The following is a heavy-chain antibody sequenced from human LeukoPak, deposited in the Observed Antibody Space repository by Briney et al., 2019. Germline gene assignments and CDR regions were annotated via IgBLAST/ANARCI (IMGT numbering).Heavy chain of an antibody. CDR3: AKGAQYDFWTGYTMESFAV. Sequence: GGSLRLSCAASGVTVTSNYMSWVRQAPGKGLEWVSVIYNAGSTYYADSVKGRFTISRDNSNNPLYLQINSLRAEDTAAYYCAKGAQYDFWTGYTMESFAVWGKGTLVTVS. D-gene: IGHD3-3*01. CDR1: GVTVTSNY. V-gene: IGHV3-53*01. J-gene: IGHJ4*02. CDR2: IYNAGST.